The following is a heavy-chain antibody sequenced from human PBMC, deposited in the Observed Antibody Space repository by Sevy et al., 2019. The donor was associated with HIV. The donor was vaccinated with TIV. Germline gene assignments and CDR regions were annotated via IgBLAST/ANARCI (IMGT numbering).Heavy chain of an antibody. CDR3: ASMGRIAAAYYFDY. J-gene: IGHJ4*02. V-gene: IGHV3-7*03. D-gene: IGHD6-13*01. CDR1: GFTFSSYW. Sequence: GGSLRLSCAASGFTFSSYWMSWVRQAPGKGLEWVANIKQDGSEKYYVHSVKGRFTISRDNAKNSLYLQMNSLRAEDTAVYYCASMGRIAAAYYFDYWGQGTLVTVSS. CDR2: IKQDGSEK.